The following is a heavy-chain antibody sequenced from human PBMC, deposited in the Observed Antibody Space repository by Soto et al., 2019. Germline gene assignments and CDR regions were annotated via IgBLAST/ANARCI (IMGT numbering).Heavy chain of an antibody. D-gene: IGHD2-15*01. CDR2: ISGSAGST. Sequence: EVQLLESGGGLVQPGGSLRLSCAASGFTFSSYAMNWVRQAPGKGLEWVSAISGSAGSTYYADSVKGRFTISRDNSKNTLYLQVNSLRAEDTAVYYCAKDTRVVAATFIFDYWGQGTLVTVSS. CDR3: AKDTRVVAATFIFDY. J-gene: IGHJ4*02. V-gene: IGHV3-23*01. CDR1: GFTFSSYA.